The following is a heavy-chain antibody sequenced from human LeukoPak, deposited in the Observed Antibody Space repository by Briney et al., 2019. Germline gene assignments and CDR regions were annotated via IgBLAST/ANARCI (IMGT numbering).Heavy chain of an antibody. D-gene: IGHD3-3*01. CDR3: ATEEYYDFWSGSTYYFDY. Sequence: ASVKVSCKVSGYTLTELSMHWVRQAPGKGLEWMGGFDPEDGETIYAQKFQGRVTMTEDTSTDTAYMELSSLRSEDTAVYYCATEEYYDFWSGSTYYFDYWGQGTPVTVSS. CDR1: GYTLTELS. V-gene: IGHV1-24*01. CDR2: FDPEDGET. J-gene: IGHJ4*02.